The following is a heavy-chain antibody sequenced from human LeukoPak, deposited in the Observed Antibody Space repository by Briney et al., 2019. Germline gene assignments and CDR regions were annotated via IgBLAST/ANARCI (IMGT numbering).Heavy chain of an antibody. J-gene: IGHJ4*02. D-gene: IGHD2-2*01. CDR2: SSSSGSRT. Sequence: GGSLRLSCAASGFTFSSYAMTWVRQAPGKGLEWVSTSSSSGSRTYYADSVKGRFTISRDNSKNTLFLRMSSLRAEDTAVYYCAKDNILPTAQTTLDYWGQGTLVTVYS. V-gene: IGHV3-23*01. CDR3: AKDNILPTAQTTLDY. CDR1: GFTFSSYA.